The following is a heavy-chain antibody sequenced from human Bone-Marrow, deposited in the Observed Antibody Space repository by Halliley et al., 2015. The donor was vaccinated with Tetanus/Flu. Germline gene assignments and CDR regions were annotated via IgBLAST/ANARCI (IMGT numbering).Heavy chain of an antibody. Sequence: LGGVGKTNQSGSPNSTPPLKSRVPISVDPPKNQLPLKLSSVTAADTAVYYCAKRAYNYGQRFDCWGQGTLVTVSS. D-gene: IGHD5-18*01. CDR3: AKRAYNYGQRFDC. CDR2: TNQSGSP. J-gene: IGHJ4*02. V-gene: IGHV4-34*01.